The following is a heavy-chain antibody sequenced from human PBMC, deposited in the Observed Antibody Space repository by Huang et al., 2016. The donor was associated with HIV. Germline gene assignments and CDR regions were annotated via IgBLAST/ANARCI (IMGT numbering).Heavy chain of an antibody. D-gene: IGHD4-17*01. J-gene: IGHJ3*02. CDR1: GGSISSGGYS. Sequence: QLQLQESGSGLVKPSQTLSLTCAVSGGSISSGGYSWSWIRQPPGKGLEWIGYIYHSGSTYYNPSLKSRVTISVDRSKNQFSLKLSSVTAADTAVYYCARVQGGDYRWGVDAFDIWGQGTMVTVSS. CDR2: IYHSGST. CDR3: ARVQGGDYRWGVDAFDI. V-gene: IGHV4-30-2*01.